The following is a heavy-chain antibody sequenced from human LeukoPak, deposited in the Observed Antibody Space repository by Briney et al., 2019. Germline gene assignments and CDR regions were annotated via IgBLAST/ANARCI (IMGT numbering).Heavy chain of an antibody. V-gene: IGHV3-23*01. CDR3: AISAVAGSLGY. CDR2: ISGSGGST. Sequence: GGSLRLSCAASGFTFSSYVMNWVRQAPGKGLEWVSAISGSGGSTYYADSVKGRFTISRDNSKNTLYLQMNSPRAEDTAVYYCAISAVAGSLGYWGQGTLVTVSS. J-gene: IGHJ4*02. D-gene: IGHD6-19*01. CDR1: GFTFSSYV.